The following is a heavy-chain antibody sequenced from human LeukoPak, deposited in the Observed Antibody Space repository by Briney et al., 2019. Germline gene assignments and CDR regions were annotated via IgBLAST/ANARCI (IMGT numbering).Heavy chain of an antibody. CDR2: IYSGGST. CDR3: ARVIRGSYYIFDY. Sequence: GGSLRLSCAASGFTFTTYSMNWVRQAPGKGLEWVSVIYSGGSTYYADSVKGRFTTSRDNSKNTLYLQMNSLRAEDTAVYYCARVIRGSYYIFDYWGQGTLVTVSS. D-gene: IGHD1-26*01. J-gene: IGHJ4*02. CDR1: GFTFTTYS. V-gene: IGHV3-53*01.